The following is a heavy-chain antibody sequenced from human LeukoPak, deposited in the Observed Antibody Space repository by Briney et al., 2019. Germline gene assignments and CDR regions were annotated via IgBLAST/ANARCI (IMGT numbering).Heavy chain of an antibody. CDR3: ARRGYSYAYDY. D-gene: IGHD5-18*01. CDR1: GYSFTSYW. Sequence: GASLKISCKGSGYSFTSYWFTWGRQLPEKGLGWRGRIDPGDSYNIYNPSFQGHVTISTDKSIRTAYLQWSSLAASDTAMYYCARRGYSYAYDYWGQGTLVTVSS. V-gene: IGHV5-10-1*01. J-gene: IGHJ4*02. CDR2: IDPGDSYN.